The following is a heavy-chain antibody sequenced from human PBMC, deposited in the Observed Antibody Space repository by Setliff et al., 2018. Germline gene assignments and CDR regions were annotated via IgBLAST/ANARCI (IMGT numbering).Heavy chain of an antibody. V-gene: IGHV1-18*01. Sequence: ASVKVSCKASGYTFNNYGITWVRQAPGQGLEWMGWINNYSFKTTYPQKFLDRVTVTTDTSATTAYMELKNLRSDDTAVYYCARINFYVSSGYYYAPDFWGQGTRVTV. J-gene: IGHJ4*02. CDR3: ARINFYVSSGYYYAPDF. CDR1: GYTFNNYG. CDR2: INNYSFKT. D-gene: IGHD3-22*01.